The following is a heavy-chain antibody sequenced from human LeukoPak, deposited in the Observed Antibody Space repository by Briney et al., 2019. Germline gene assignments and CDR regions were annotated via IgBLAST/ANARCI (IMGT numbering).Heavy chain of an antibody. CDR3: AGGLNHYDSSGLFDY. Sequence: SETLSLTCTVSGDSISRSTYYWAWIRQPPGKGLEWIGSVYYGRSPYYNPSLKSRVTISVDTSKNQFSLKLSSVTAADTAVYYCAGGLNHYDSSGLFDYWGQGTLVTVSS. CDR2: VYYGRSP. J-gene: IGHJ4*02. V-gene: IGHV4-39*07. CDR1: GDSISRSTYY. D-gene: IGHD3-22*01.